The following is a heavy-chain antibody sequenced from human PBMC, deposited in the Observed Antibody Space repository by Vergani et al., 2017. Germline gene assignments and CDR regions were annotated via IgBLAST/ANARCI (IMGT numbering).Heavy chain of an antibody. CDR2: TRYDGIVE. CDR3: ATAGAAYCRGASCYDFFEY. V-gene: IGHV3-30*02. D-gene: IGHD2-15*01. CDR1: GFTFTNYG. Sequence: QVQLVESGGGVVQTGGALRLSCAASGFTFTNYGMHWVRQAPGKGLEWVAFTRYDGIVEYYGDSVRGRFTISRDNSKKTLYLQMNRLRPEDTAVYYCATAGAAYCRGASCYDFFEYWGQGTLVTVAS. J-gene: IGHJ4*02.